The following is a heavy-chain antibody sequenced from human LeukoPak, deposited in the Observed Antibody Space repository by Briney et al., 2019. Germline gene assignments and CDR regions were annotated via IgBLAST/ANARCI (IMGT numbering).Heavy chain of an antibody. CDR3: AMWQQWLVMGCY. V-gene: IGHV1-69*05. Sequence: ASVKVSCKASGGTFSSYAISWVRQAPGQGLEWMGGIIPIFGTANYAQKFQGRVTITTDESTSTAYMELSSLRSEDTAVYYCAMWQQWLVMGCYWGQGTLVTVSS. D-gene: IGHD6-19*01. J-gene: IGHJ4*02. CDR2: IIPIFGTA. CDR1: GGTFSSYA.